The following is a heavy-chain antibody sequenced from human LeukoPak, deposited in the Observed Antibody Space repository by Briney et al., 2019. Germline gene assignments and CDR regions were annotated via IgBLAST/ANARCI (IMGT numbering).Heavy chain of an antibody. CDR2: INHSGST. V-gene: IGHV4-34*01. D-gene: IGHD3-9*01. J-gene: IGHJ6*03. Sequence: SETLSLTCAVYGGSFSGYYWSWIRQPPGKGLEWIGEINHSGSTNYNPSLKSRVTMSLDALKNQFTLKVTSVTATDTAVYYCARLVSYDVLTENFYKYYMDVWGKGTTVTVSS. CDR3: ARLVSYDVLTENFYKYYMDV. CDR1: GGSFSGYY.